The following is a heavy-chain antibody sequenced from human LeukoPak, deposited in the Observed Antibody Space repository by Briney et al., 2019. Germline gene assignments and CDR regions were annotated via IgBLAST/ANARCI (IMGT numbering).Heavy chain of an antibody. CDR3: VANLGGACGMGV. CDR2: IFSKTSGGTV. V-gene: IGHV3-15*01. J-gene: IGHJ6*02. Sequence: GGSLRLSCVASGFTFSEAWMTWVRQAPGKGLEWVGRIFSKTSGGTVQNAAPVNGRFTISRDDSKNTLYLEMVSLKTEDTALYYCVANLGGACGMGVWGQGTTVTVSS. CDR1: GFTFSEAW. D-gene: IGHD3-10*01.